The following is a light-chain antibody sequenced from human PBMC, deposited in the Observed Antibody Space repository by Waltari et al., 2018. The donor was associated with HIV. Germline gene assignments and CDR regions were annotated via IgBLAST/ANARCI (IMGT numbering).Light chain of an antibody. V-gene: IGLV6-57*04. CDR3: HSYDTNNQV. CDR2: EDN. Sequence: NFMLTQPHSMSESPGKTVTISCTRSSGSIASNYVQWYQQRPGSAPTTVIYEDNERPSGVPDRFSGSIDRSSNSASRTISGLKTEDEADYYCHSYDTNNQVFGGGTKLTVV. CDR1: SGSIASNY. J-gene: IGLJ2*01.